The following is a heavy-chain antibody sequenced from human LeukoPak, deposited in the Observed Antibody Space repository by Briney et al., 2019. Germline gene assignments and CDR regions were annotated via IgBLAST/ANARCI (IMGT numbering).Heavy chain of an antibody. CDR1: GGSISRYY. Sequence: SETLSLTCTVSGGSISRYYWSWIRQHPGKGLEWIGYIYYSGSTYYNPSLKSRVTISVDTSKNQFSLKLSSVTAADTAVYYCARDGHTYGSGSSWGQGTLVTVSS. CDR2: IYYSGST. D-gene: IGHD3-10*01. J-gene: IGHJ5*02. CDR3: ARDGHTYGSGSS. V-gene: IGHV4-59*06.